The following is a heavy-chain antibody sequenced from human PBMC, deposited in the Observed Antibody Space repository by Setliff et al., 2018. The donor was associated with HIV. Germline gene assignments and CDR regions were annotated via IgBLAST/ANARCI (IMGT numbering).Heavy chain of an antibody. V-gene: IGHV4-4*09. J-gene: IGHJ4*02. Sequence: LSLTCTVSGVSINGHYWSWIRQPPGKGLEWIGYIYTSGSTNFNPSLKSRGTISVDTSKNQFSLKLNSVTAADTAVYYCARHGDYNFWSGYYFDFWGQGTLVTVSS. CDR1: GVSINGHY. CDR3: ARHGDYNFWSGYYFDF. D-gene: IGHD3-3*01. CDR2: IYTSGST.